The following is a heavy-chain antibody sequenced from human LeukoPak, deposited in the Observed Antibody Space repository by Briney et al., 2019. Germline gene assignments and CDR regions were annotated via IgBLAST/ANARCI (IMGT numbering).Heavy chain of an antibody. V-gene: IGHV4-31*03. D-gene: IGHD3-22*01. Sequence: AQTLSLTCTVSGGSISSGGYYWSWIRQHPGKGLEWIGYLYYSGSTYYNPSLNSRVTISVDTSKNQFSLKPSSVTAADTAVYYCARDREYDSSGYYYRARLFDIWGQGTMVTVSS. CDR2: LYYSGST. J-gene: IGHJ3*02. CDR1: GGSISSGGYY. CDR3: ARDREYDSSGYYYRARLFDI.